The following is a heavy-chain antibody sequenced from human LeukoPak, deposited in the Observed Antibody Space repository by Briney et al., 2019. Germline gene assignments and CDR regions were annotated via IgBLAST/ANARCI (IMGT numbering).Heavy chain of an antibody. J-gene: IGHJ4*02. Sequence: SETLSLTCTVSGGSMTNYYWTWIRQSPGKGLEWIGHTYYSGNTNYNPSRKSRVTISIDTSKNQFSLKLSSVTAADTAVYYCTRGRAYYDSTGYYYWGRGILVTVSS. CDR2: TYYSGNT. D-gene: IGHD3-22*01. V-gene: IGHV4-59*01. CDR1: GGSMTNYY. CDR3: TRGRAYYDSTGYYY.